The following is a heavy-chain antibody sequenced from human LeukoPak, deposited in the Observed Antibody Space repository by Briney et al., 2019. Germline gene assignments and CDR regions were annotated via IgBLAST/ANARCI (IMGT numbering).Heavy chain of an antibody. CDR1: GFTFSSYE. V-gene: IGHV3-48*03. J-gene: IGHJ4*02. D-gene: IGHD6-19*01. Sequence: GGSLRLSCAASGFTFSSYEMNWVRQAPGKGLEWVSSISSSGSTIYYADSVKGRFTISRDKAKNSLYLQMNSLRAEDTAVYYCARGTGWSDPYFDYWGQGTLVTVSS. CDR3: ARGTGWSDPYFDY. CDR2: ISSSGSTI.